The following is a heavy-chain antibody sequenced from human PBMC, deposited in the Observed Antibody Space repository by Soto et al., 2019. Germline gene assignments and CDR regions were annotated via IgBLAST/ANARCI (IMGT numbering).Heavy chain of an antibody. V-gene: IGHV4-31*03. Sequence: PSETLFLTCTVSGASISSGGYYWSGIRQQRGKGLEWIGYIYSSGSTYYNRSLKSRVTISVDTSKNQFSLKLSSVTAADTAVYYCARDRPYYYDSRRYYLWGQGTLVTASS. D-gene: IGHD3-22*01. J-gene: IGHJ5*02. CDR1: GASISSGGYY. CDR3: ARDRPYYYDSRRYYL. CDR2: IYSSGST.